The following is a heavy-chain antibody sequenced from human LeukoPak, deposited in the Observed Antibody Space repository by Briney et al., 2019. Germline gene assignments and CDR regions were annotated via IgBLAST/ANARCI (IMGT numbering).Heavy chain of an antibody. CDR1: GFIFSSYA. CDR3: ACTGYSSGWDLDP. CDR2: IRYDGNNK. J-gene: IGHJ5*02. Sequence: GGSLRLSCAASGFIFSSYAMHWVRQAPGKGLEWVAFIRYDGNNKHYADSVKGRFTISRDNAKNSLYLQMNSLRAEDTAVYYCACTGYSSGWDLDPWGQGTLVTVSS. D-gene: IGHD6-19*01. V-gene: IGHV3-30*02.